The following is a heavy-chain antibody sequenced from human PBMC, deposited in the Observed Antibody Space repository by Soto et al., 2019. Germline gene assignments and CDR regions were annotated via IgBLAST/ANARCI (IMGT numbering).Heavy chain of an antibody. Sequence: SETLSLTCTVSGGSISSYYWSWIRQPPGKGLEWIGYIYYSGSTNYNPSLKSRVTISVDTSKNQFSLKLSSVTAADTAVYYCARGGYSSGWYRATDWFDPWGQGTLVTLSS. CDR1: GGSISSYY. J-gene: IGHJ5*02. CDR3: ARGGYSSGWYRATDWFDP. D-gene: IGHD6-19*01. CDR2: IYYSGST. V-gene: IGHV4-59*01.